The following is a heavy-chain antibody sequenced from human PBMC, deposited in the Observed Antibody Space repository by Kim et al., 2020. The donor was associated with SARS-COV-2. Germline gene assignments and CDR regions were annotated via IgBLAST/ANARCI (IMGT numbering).Heavy chain of an antibody. CDR1: GFTFSSYS. V-gene: IGHV3-21*01. D-gene: IGHD3-3*01. CDR3: ARGPGGTIFGVVIITLSCMDV. J-gene: IGHJ6*02. Sequence: GGSLRLSCAASGFTFSSYSMNWVRQAPGKGLGVSSISSSSSYIYYADSVKGRFTISRDNAKNSLYLQMNSLRAEDTAVYYCARGPGGTIFGVVIITLSCMDVWGQGTTVTVSS. CDR2: ISSSSSYI.